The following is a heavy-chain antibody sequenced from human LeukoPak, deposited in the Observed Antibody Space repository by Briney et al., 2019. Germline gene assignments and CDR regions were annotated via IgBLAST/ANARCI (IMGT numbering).Heavy chain of an antibody. Sequence: SETLSLTCTVSGGSISSSSYYWGWIRQPPGKGLEWIGSIYYSGSTYYNPSLKSRVTISVDTSKNQFSLKLSSVTAADTAVYYCARLRSSTNRDAGTIYWGQGTLVTVSS. CDR1: GGSISSSSYY. CDR3: ARLRSSTNRDAGTIY. D-gene: IGHD1-7*01. J-gene: IGHJ4*02. V-gene: IGHV4-39*01. CDR2: IYYSGST.